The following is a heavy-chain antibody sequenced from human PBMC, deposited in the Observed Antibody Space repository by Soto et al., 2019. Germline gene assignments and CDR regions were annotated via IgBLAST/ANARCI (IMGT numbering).Heavy chain of an antibody. J-gene: IGHJ5*02. CDR1: GGSITSGDYY. CDR3: AXMGLHLGELSRNWFDP. CDR2: IYSSGTT. D-gene: IGHD3-16*02. Sequence: QVQLQESGPGLVKPSQTLSLTCTISGGSITSGDYYWTWIRQFPGKGLEWIAYIYSSGTTHYNPSLKSRATISLDTSXXQFSLEVKSXTXXXXXXXXXAXMGLHLGELSRNWFDPWGQGSLVTVSS. V-gene: IGHV4-30-4*01.